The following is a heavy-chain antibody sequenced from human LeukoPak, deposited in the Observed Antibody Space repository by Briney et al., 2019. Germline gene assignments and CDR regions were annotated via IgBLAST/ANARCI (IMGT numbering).Heavy chain of an antibody. D-gene: IGHD5-24*01. J-gene: IGHJ4*02. Sequence: GESLQISCTASGYDFANSWIGWVRPMPGKGLEWMGIIYPRDSDTIYSPSFQGQVIISADKSIRTAYLQRSSLTASDTAIYYCARGERAMATRKAGFDYWGQGTLVTVSS. CDR1: GYDFANSW. CDR3: ARGERAMATRKAGFDY. V-gene: IGHV5-51*01. CDR2: IYPRDSDT.